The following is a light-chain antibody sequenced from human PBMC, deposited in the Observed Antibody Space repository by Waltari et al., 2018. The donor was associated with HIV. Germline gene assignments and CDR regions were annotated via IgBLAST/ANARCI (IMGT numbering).Light chain of an antibody. Sequence: QSALTQPHSVSGSPGQSLTISCPGTSTSVYTFVSWYQQHPVKAPKVIIFDVNKRPSGVPDRFSGSKSGNTASLTISGLQAEDEADYYCCSHAGNFIFVFGTGTKVTVL. J-gene: IGLJ1*01. CDR1: STSVYTF. V-gene: IGLV2-11*01. CDR3: CSHAGNFIFV. CDR2: DVN.